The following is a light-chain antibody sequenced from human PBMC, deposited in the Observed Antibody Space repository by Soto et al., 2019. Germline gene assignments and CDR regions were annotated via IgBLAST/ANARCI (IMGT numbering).Light chain of an antibody. V-gene: IGLV2-8*01. J-gene: IGLJ1*01. Sequence: QSALTQPPSASGSPGQSVTISCTGTSSDVSGYNYVSWYQQNPGKVPKLMIYEVNKRPSGVPDRFSGSKSGNTASLTVSGLQAEDEADYYCTSYAGGNNVFGTGTKLTVL. CDR3: TSYAGGNNV. CDR1: SSDVSGYNY. CDR2: EVN.